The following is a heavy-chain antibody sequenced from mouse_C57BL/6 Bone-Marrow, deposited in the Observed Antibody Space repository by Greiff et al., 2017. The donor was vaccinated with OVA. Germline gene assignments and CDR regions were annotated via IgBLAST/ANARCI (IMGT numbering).Heavy chain of an antibody. Sequence: QVKLVESDAELVKPGASVKISCKVSGYTFTDHTIHWMKQRPEQGLEWIGYIYPRDGSTKYNEKFKGKATLTADKSSSTAYMQLNSLTSEDSAVYFCARLEGIPYYFDYWGQGTTLTVSS. CDR2: IYPRDGST. CDR1: GYTFTDHT. CDR3: ARLEGIPYYFDY. J-gene: IGHJ2*01. V-gene: IGHV1-78*01.